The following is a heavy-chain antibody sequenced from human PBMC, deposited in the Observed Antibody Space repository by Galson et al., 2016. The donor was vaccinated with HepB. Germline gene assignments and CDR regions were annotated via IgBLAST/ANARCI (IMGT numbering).Heavy chain of an antibody. Sequence: SETLSLTCTVSGGSVSSPSHYWSWVRQPTGKGLEWIGYISDSESTNYNPSLKGRVTISLDRSKNQFSLRLNSVIAADTAVYYCAKDEGFYNGMDFWGQGTLVTVSS. CDR3: AKDEGFYNGMDF. CDR1: GGSVSSPSHY. D-gene: IGHD2-2*02. J-gene: IGHJ4*02. V-gene: IGHV4-61*01. CDR2: ISDSEST.